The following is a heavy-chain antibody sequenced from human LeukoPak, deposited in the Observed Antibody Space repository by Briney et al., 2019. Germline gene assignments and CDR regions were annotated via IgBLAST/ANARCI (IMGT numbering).Heavy chain of an antibody. D-gene: IGHD1-26*01. CDR1: GFTFGDYG. J-gene: IGHJ3*02. Sequence: GGSLRLSCITSGFTFGDYGLSWVRQAPGKGLEWVGFIRSKAYGATTEYAASLKDRFTISRDDSKSIAYLQVNSLKTEDTAVYYCTRILLRWELPGSDAFDIWGEGTMVTVSS. V-gene: IGHV3-49*04. CDR3: TRILLRWELPGSDAFDI. CDR2: IRSKAYGATT.